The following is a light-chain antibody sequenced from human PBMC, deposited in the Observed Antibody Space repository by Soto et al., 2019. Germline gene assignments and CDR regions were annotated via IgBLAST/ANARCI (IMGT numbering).Light chain of an antibody. CDR1: QSLSRH. Sequence: EMVLTQSPATLSLSPGERATLSCTASQSLSRHLAWYQQIPGQAPRLLIYNTSNRATGIPARFSGSGSGTDFTLTISSLEPEDFVVYYCQQRGDWPPTFGGGTKVEIK. CDR2: NTS. J-gene: IGKJ4*01. V-gene: IGKV3-11*01. CDR3: QQRGDWPPT.